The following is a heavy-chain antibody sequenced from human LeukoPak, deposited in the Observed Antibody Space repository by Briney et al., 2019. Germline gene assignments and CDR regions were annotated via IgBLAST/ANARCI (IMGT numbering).Heavy chain of an antibody. D-gene: IGHD3-10*01. CDR3: ARGRRAMVRGFYYYYYMDV. V-gene: IGHV4-61*02. J-gene: IGHJ6*03. CDR1: GGSISSGSYY. CDR2: IYTSGST. Sequence: PSQTLSLTCTVSGGSISSGSYYWSWIRQPAGKGLEWIGRIYTSGSTNYNPSLKSRVTISVDTSKNQFSLKLSSVTAADTAVYYCARGRRAMVRGFYYYYYMDVWGKGTTVTISS.